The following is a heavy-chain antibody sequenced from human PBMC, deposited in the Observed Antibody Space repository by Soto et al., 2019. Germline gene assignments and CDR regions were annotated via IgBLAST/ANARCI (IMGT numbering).Heavy chain of an antibody. V-gene: IGHV1-46*01. J-gene: IGHJ4*02. Sequence: QVQLVQSGAEVKKPGASVKVSCKASGYTFTSYYMHWVRQAPGQGLEWMGVIIPTVGRTTYAQNCQGRLTLTRDMSTSTVYMELSSLRPEDTAVYFCARWNSSGYMDYWGQGTLVTVSS. CDR3: ARWNSSGYMDY. CDR2: IIPTVGRT. CDR1: GYTFTSYY. D-gene: IGHD6-25*01.